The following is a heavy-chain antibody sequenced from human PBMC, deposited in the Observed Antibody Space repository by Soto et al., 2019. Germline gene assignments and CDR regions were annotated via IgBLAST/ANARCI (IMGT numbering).Heavy chain of an antibody. J-gene: IGHJ4*02. CDR1: GYSISSGYY. CDR3: VRDSHETTSFHFDY. CDR2: LYRSGSA. V-gene: IGHV4-38-2*02. D-gene: IGHD4-4*01. Sequence: SETLSLTCAVSGYSISSGYYWGWIRQPPGKGLEWIGSLYRSGSAYYNPSLKSRVTISIDTSKNQFSLRLSSVTAADTAVYYCVRDSHETTSFHFDYWGQGTLVTVSS.